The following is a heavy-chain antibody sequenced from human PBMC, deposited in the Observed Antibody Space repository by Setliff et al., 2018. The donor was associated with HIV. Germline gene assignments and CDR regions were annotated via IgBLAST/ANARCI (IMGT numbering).Heavy chain of an antibody. CDR2: LNPSGDST. Sequence: ASVKVSCKASGYTFTSYYVHWVRQAPGQGLEWMGILNPSGDSTAYAQNLQGRVAMTRDTSINTSYLELTRLRSDDTAVYFCARDPELKQWLVRSPSFYFDYWGQGTLVTVSS. CDR3: ARDPELKQWLVRSPSFYFDY. CDR1: GYTFTSYY. V-gene: IGHV1-46*01. J-gene: IGHJ4*02. D-gene: IGHD6-19*01.